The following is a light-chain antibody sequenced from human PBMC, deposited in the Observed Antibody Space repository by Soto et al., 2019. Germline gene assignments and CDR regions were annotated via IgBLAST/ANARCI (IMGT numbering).Light chain of an antibody. V-gene: IGLV2-14*01. CDR1: SSDVGGYNY. Sequence: QPVLHHPASSSGSPGRSITISCTGTSSDVGGYNYVSWYQLHPGKAPTLRVYEVSNRPSGVSNRFSGSKSGNTASLTISGLQAEDEADPFCSTYTSSTANGFGTGTK. J-gene: IGLJ1*01. CDR3: STYTSSTANG. CDR2: EVS.